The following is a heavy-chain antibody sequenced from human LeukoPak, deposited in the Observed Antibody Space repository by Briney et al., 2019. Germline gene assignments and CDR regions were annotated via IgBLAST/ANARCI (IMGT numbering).Heavy chain of an antibody. CDR3: ASWGTYCAGDCYAPRH. CDR1: GYTFTSYD. CDR2: MNPNSGNT. Sequence: ASVKVSCKASGYTFTSYDINWVRQATGQGLEWMGWMNPNSGNTGYAQKFQGRVTMTRNTSISTAYMELSSLRSEDTAMYYCASWGTYCAGDCYAPRHWGQGTLVTVSS. D-gene: IGHD2-21*02. J-gene: IGHJ1*01. V-gene: IGHV1-8*01.